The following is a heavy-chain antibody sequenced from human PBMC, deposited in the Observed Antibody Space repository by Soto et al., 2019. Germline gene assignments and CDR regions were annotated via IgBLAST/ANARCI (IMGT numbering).Heavy chain of an antibody. D-gene: IGHD3-10*01. CDR1: GASIRSGGFY. V-gene: IGHV4-31*03. CDR3: ARAMGAVNYFDY. J-gene: IGHJ4*02. CDR2: FYYSGNA. Sequence: QVQLQESGPGLVKPPQTLSLTCTVSGASIRSGGFYWSWIRQHPEKGLEWIGYFYYSGNAYYNRSLRSRLTISGDASKNQFSLNLSSVTAADTAVYFCARAMGAVNYFDYWGQGILVTVSS.